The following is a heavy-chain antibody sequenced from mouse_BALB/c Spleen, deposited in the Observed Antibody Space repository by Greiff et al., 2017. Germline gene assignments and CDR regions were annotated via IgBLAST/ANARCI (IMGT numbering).Heavy chain of an antibody. V-gene: IGHV1-69*02. CDR2: IDPSDSYT. Sequence: QLQQPGAELVKPGASVKLSCKASGYTFTSYWMHWVKQRPGQGLEWIGEIDPSDSYTNYNQKFKGKATLTVDKSSSTAYMQLSSLTSEDSAVYYCAREDYGSSYEDYWGQGTTLTVSS. CDR1: GYTFTSYW. D-gene: IGHD1-1*01. J-gene: IGHJ2*01. CDR3: AREDYGSSYEDY.